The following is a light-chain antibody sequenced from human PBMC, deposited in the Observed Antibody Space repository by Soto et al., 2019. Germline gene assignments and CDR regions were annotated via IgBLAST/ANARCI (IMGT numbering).Light chain of an antibody. CDR1: SSDVGGYNY. CDR2: EVS. CDR3: NSYTRSRTLWL. Sequence: QSALTQPASVSGSPGQSITISCTGTSSDVGGYNYVSWYQQYPGKAPKLMIYEVSSRPSGVSNRFSGSKSGNTASLTISGLQAEDEADYYCNSYTRSRTLWLFGGGTKLTVL. V-gene: IGLV2-14*01. J-gene: IGLJ3*02.